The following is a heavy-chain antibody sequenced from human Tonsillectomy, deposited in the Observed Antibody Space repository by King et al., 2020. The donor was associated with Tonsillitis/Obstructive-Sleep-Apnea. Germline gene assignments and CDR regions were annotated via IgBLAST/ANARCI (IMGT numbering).Heavy chain of an antibody. D-gene: IGHD3-16*01. J-gene: IGHJ4*02. CDR2: INWNGGSP. Sequence: VQLVESGGGVVRPGGSLRFSCAASGFTFDDFGMSWVRQAPGKGLEWGSGINWNGGSPGYAASVKGRFTISRDNAKNSLYLQMNSLRAEETALYYSARGSGVITFVGLYYFDYWGQGTLVTVSS. V-gene: IGHV3-20*04. CDR1: GFTFDDFG. CDR3: ARGSGVITFVGLYYFDY.